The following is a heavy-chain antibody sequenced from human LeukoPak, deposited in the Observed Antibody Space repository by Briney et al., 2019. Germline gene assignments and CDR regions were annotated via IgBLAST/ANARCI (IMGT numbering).Heavy chain of an antibody. Sequence: GGSLRLSCAASGFTVSSNNMSWVRQAPGKGLEWVSVIYSGGSTYYADSVKGRFAISRDNSKNTLYLQMNSLRAEDTAVYYCARYSYGYRGGYWGQGTLVTVSS. J-gene: IGHJ4*02. V-gene: IGHV3-53*01. CDR2: IYSGGST. CDR1: GFTVSSNN. D-gene: IGHD5-18*01. CDR3: ARYSYGYRGGY.